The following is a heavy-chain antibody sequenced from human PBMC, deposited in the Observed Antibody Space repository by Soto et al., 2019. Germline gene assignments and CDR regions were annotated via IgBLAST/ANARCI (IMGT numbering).Heavy chain of an antibody. D-gene: IGHD3-3*01. CDR2: ISGSGGST. V-gene: IGHV3-23*01. J-gene: IGHJ4*02. CDR1: GFTVSSYA. Sequence: EVQLLESGGGLVQPGGSLRLSCAASGFTVSSYAMSGVRQAPGKGLEWVSAISGSGGSTYYADSVKGRFTISRDNSKNTLYLQMNSLRAEDTAVYYCANIGGVLSTYYDFWSGYFDYWGQGTLVTVSS. CDR3: ANIGGVLSTYYDFWSGYFDY.